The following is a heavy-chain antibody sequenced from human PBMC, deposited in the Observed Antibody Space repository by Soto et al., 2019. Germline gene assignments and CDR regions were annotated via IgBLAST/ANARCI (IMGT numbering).Heavy chain of an antibody. J-gene: IGHJ6*02. CDR1: GGSISSYY. D-gene: IGHD2-2*01. CDR2: IYTSGST. Sequence: QVQLQESGPGLVNPSETLSLTCTVSGGSISSYYWSWILQPAGKGLEWIGRIYTSGSTNYNPSLKSRVTMSVDTSKNQFSLKPSAVTAADTAVYYCARDPIVVVPAAIRLYYYYGMDVWGQGTTVTVSS. V-gene: IGHV4-4*07. CDR3: ARDPIVVVPAAIRLYYYYGMDV.